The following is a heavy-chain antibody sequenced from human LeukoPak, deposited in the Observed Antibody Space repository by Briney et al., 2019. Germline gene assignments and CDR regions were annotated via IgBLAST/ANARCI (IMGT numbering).Heavy chain of an antibody. Sequence: PGGSLRLSCAASGFTFSSYGMHWVRQAPGKGLEWVAVISYDGSNKYYADSVKGRFTISRDNSKNTLYLQMNSLRAEDTAVYYCAKDERGWLVSFYSEYWGQGTLVTVSS. J-gene: IGHJ4*02. CDR3: AKDERGWLVSFYSEY. D-gene: IGHD6-19*01. CDR1: GFTFSSYG. CDR2: ISYDGSNK. V-gene: IGHV3-30*18.